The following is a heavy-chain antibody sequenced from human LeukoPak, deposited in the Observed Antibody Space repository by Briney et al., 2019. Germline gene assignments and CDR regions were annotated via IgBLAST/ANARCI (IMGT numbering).Heavy chain of an antibody. CDR2: IYSGGST. CDR1: GFTVSSNY. V-gene: IGHV3-53*01. J-gene: IGHJ4*02. Sequence: GGSLRLSCAASGFTVSSNYMSWVRQAPGKGLEWVSVIYSGGSTYYADSVKGRFTISRDNSKNTLYLQMNSLRAEDTAVYYCAREPIAVAGPGDFDYWGQGTLVTVSS. CDR3: AREPIAVAGPGDFDY. D-gene: IGHD6-19*01.